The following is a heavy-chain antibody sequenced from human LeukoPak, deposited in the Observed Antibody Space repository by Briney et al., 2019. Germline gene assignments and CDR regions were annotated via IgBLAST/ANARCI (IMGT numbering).Heavy chain of an antibody. CDR1: GFTFSSYG. CDR3: AKYGSYNYYDRSPDY. V-gene: IGHV3-30*18. J-gene: IGHJ4*02. Sequence: GGSLRLSCAASGFTFSSYGMHWVRQAPGKGLEWVAVISYDGSNKYYADSVKGRFTISRDNSKNTLYLQMNSLRAEDTAAYFCAKYGSYNYYDRSPDYWGQGTLVTVSS. CDR2: ISYDGSNK. D-gene: IGHD3-22*01.